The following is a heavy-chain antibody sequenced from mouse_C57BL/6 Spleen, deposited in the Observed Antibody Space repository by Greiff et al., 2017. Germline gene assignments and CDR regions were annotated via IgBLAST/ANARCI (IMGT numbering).Heavy chain of an antibody. CDR3: TRDLYDFDY. CDR1: GYTFTDYE. CDR2: IDPETGGT. V-gene: IGHV1-15*01. Sequence: QVQLQQSGAELVRPGASVTLSCKASGYTFTDYEMHWVKQTPVHGLEWIGAIDPETGGTAYTQKFKGKAILTADKSSSTAYLELRSLTSEDSAVYYCTRDLYDFDYWGQGTTLTVSS. D-gene: IGHD2-12*01. J-gene: IGHJ2*01.